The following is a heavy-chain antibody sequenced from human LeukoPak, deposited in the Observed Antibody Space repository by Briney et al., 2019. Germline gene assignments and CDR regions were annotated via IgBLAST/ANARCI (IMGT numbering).Heavy chain of an antibody. Sequence: SGPTLVNPTQTLTLTCTFSGFSLSTSGVGVGWIRQPPVKALEWLALIYWNDDKRYSPSLKSRLTITKDTSKNQVVLTMTNMDPVDTATYYCAHRHDSSSRTPYYFDYWGQGTLVTVSS. D-gene: IGHD6-6*01. CDR3: AHRHDSSSRTPYYFDY. CDR1: GFSLSTSGVG. J-gene: IGHJ4*02. CDR2: IYWNDDK. V-gene: IGHV2-5*01.